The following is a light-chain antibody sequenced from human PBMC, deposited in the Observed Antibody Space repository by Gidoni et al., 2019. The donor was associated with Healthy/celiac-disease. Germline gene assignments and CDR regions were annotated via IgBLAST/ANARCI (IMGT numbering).Light chain of an antibody. J-gene: IGKJ3*01. CDR2: GAS. Sequence: EIVMTQSPATLSVSPGERATLSCRASQSVSSNLDWYQQKPGQAPRLLIYGASTRATGIPARFSGSGSGTDFTLTISSLQSADFAVYYCQQYNNLITFGPGTTVDIK. V-gene: IGKV3-15*01. CDR1: QSVSSN. CDR3: QQYNNLIT.